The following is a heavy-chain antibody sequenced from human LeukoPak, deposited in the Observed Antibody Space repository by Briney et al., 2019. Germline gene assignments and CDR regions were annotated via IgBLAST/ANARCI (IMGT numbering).Heavy chain of an antibody. J-gene: IGHJ3*02. V-gene: IGHV3-48*01. CDR1: RFTFSDSS. Sequence: GGSLRLSCAASRFTFSDSSMNWVRQAPGKGLEWISYISSTSTIIYYADSVKGRFTISGDNAKNSMYLQMNSLRAEDTAVYYCVREPSQGAFDIWSQGTMVTVSS. CDR3: VREPSQGAFDI. CDR2: ISSTSTII.